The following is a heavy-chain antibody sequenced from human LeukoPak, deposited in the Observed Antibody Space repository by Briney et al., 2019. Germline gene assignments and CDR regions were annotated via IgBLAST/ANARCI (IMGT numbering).Heavy chain of an antibody. CDR2: ISSSSSTI. J-gene: IGHJ3*02. CDR1: GFTFSSYS. CDR3: ARAYLAAFDI. V-gene: IGHV3-48*01. Sequence: PGGSLRLSCAASGFTFSSYSMNWVRQAPGKGLEWVSYISSSSSTIYYADSVKGRFTISRDNAKNSLYLQMSSLRAEDTAVYYCARAYLAAFDIWGQGTMVTVSS.